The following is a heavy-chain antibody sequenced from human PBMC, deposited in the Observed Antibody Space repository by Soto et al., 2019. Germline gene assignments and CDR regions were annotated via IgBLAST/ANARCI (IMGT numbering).Heavy chain of an antibody. CDR1: GFSLTSPGMC. V-gene: IGHV2-70*13. Sequence: SGPTLVNPPETLTLTCTFSGFSLTSPGMCVSWIRQPPGKALEWLALIERDDDDKYYSTSLKTRLTISKDTRKNQVVLTMANMDPADTGTYYCARSIRGPRGFNGMDVWGQGTTDNVSS. D-gene: IGHD1-20*01. CDR2: IERDDDDK. J-gene: IGHJ6*02. CDR3: ARSIRGPRGFNGMDV.